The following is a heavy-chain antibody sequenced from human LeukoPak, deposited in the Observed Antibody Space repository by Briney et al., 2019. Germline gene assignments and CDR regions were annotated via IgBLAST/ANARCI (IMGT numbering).Heavy chain of an antibody. CDR3: AKDNWYSHYGSGRTEYFDY. Sequence: GGSLRLSCAASGFTFSNYDIHWVRQAPGKGLEWVAFIRYDGSDKYYADSVKGRFTISRDNSKNTLDLQMNSLRAEDTAVYYCAKDNWYSHYGSGRTEYFDYWGQGTLVTVSS. D-gene: IGHD3-10*01. V-gene: IGHV3-30*02. J-gene: IGHJ4*02. CDR1: GFTFSNYD. CDR2: IRYDGSDK.